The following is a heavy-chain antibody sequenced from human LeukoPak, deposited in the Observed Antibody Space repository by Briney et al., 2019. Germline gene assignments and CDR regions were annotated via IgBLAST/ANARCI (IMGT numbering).Heavy chain of an antibody. J-gene: IGHJ4*02. CDR3: ESVVVTRRAYDDY. V-gene: IGHV4-39*07. CDR1: GGSISGSSYY. Sequence: SETLSLTCTVSGGSISGSSYYWGWIRQPPGKGLEWIGSIYYSGSTYYNPSLKSRVTISVDTSKNQFSLKLSSVTAADTAVYYCESVVVTRRAYDDYWGQGTLVTVSS. CDR2: IYYSGST. D-gene: IGHD2-21*02.